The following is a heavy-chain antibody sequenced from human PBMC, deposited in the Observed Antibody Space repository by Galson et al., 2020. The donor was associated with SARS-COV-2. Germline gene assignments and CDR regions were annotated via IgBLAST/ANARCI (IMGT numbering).Heavy chain of an antibody. V-gene: IGHV3-9*02. CDR1: GFTSNDYA. CDR2: ISWNSGSI. CDR3: ATLGALNYYYYGMDV. Sequence: GGSLRLSCAASGFTSNDYAMHWVRHAPGKGLEWVSGISWNSGSIGYADSVKGRFTISRDNAKNSLYLQMNSLRAEDTALYYCATLGALNYYYYGMDVWGQGTTVTVSS. D-gene: IGHD1-26*01. J-gene: IGHJ6*02.